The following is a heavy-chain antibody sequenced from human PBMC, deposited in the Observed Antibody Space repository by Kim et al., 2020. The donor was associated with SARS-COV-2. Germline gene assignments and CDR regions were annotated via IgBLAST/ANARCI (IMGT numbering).Heavy chain of an antibody. Sequence: SETLSLTCTVSGGSISSSSYYWGWIRQPPGKGLEWIGSIYYSGSTYYNPSLKSRVTISVDTSKNQFSMKLSSVTAADTAVYYCARKHVDIVATIIKNWYFDLWGRGTLVTVSS. CDR2: IYYSGST. CDR1: GGSISSSSYY. CDR3: ARKHVDIVATIIKNWYFDL. J-gene: IGHJ2*01. D-gene: IGHD5-12*01. V-gene: IGHV4-39*07.